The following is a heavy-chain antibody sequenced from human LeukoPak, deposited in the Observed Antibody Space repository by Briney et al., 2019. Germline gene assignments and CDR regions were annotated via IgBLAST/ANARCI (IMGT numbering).Heavy chain of an antibody. D-gene: IGHD6-19*01. CDR1: GFTFSSYS. CDR3: ARDSGWANMDV. V-gene: IGHV3-21*01. Sequence: GGSLRLSCAASGFTFSSYSMNWVRQAPGKGLEWVSSISSSSSYIYYADSVKGRFTISRDNAKNSQSLQMNSLTADDTAVYYCARDSGWANMDVWGKGTTVTISS. CDR2: ISSSSSYI. J-gene: IGHJ6*03.